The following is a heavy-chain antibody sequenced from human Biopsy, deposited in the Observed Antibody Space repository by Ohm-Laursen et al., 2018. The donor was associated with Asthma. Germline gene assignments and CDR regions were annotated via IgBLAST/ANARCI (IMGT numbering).Heavy chain of an antibody. V-gene: IGHV3-30*03. CDR3: AREGGDYLSGYYYYYGMDV. CDR1: GFTFSSYG. CDR2: ISYDGSNK. J-gene: IGHJ6*02. Sequence: SLRLSCSASGFTFSSYGMHWVRQAPGKGLEWVAVISYDGSNKYYADSVKGRFTISRDDSKNTLYLQMNSLRAEDTAVYYCAREGGDYLSGYYYYYGMDVWGQGTTVTVSS. D-gene: IGHD4-17*01.